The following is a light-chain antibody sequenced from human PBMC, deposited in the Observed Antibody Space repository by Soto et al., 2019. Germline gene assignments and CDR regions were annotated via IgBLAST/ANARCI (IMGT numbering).Light chain of an antibody. V-gene: IGLV2-14*01. CDR2: DVS. CDR1: SSDVGGYNY. J-gene: IGLJ1*01. Sequence: QSALTQPASVSGSPGQSITISCTGTSSDVGGYNYVSWYQQQPGKAPKLMIYDVSNRPSGVSNRFSGSKSGNTASLTISGLQAEDEADHYCSSYTSSSTLLYVFGTGTKLTVL. CDR3: SSYTSSSTLLYV.